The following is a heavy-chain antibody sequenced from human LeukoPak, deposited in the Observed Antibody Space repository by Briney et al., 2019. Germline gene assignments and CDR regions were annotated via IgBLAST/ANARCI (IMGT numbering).Heavy chain of an antibody. V-gene: IGHV1-69*04. J-gene: IGHJ4*02. CDR2: IIPILGIA. CDR1: GGTFSSYA. Sequence: SVKVSCKASGGTFSSYAISWVRQAPGQGLEWMGRIIPILGIANYAQKFQGRVTITADKSTSTAYMELSSLRSEDTAVYYCAKGRDYDFWSATSPFDYWGQGTLVTVSS. D-gene: IGHD3-3*01. CDR3: AKGRDYDFWSATSPFDY.